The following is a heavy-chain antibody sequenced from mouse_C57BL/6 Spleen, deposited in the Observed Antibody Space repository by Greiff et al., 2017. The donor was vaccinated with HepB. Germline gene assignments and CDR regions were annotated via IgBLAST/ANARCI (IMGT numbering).Heavy chain of an antibody. J-gene: IGHJ3*01. D-gene: IGHD4-1*01. Sequence: QVQLQQPGAELVKPGASVKLSCKASGYTFTSYWMHWVKQRPGQGLEWIGMIHPNSGSTNYNEKFKSKATLTVDTSSRTAYMQISSLTSEDSAVYYGARGGRNCDGEALAYWGQGTLVTVSA. CDR1: GYTFTSYW. CDR2: IHPNSGST. CDR3: ARGGRNCDGEALAY. V-gene: IGHV1-64*01.